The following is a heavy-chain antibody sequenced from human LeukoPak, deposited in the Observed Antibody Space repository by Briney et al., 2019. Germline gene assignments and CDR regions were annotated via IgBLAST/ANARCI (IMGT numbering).Heavy chain of an antibody. CDR3: ARLSVIVGSTLEYYYYYMDV. CDR1: GFTFSNYA. V-gene: IGHV4-34*01. J-gene: IGHJ6*03. D-gene: IGHD1-26*01. CDR2: SNDSGGT. Sequence: PGGSLRLSCTASGFTFSNYAMSWVRQPPGKRLEWVGESNDSGGTNYNPSFKSRVTISADKSKNQVSLKLTSVTAADTAVYYCARLSVIVGSTLEYYYYYMDVWGQGTTVTVSS.